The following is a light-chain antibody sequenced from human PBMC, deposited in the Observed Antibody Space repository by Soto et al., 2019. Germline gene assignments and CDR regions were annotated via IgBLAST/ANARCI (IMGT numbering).Light chain of an antibody. CDR3: SSYTSRSTNV. CDR1: SSDVGGHNY. Sequence: QSALTQPASVSGSPGQSITISCTGTSSDVGGHNYVSWYQHHPGKAPKLMIYDVSNRPSGVSNRFSGSKSGNTASLTISGLQAEDEADYFCSSYTSRSTNVFGTGTKLTVL. V-gene: IGLV2-14*03. J-gene: IGLJ1*01. CDR2: DVS.